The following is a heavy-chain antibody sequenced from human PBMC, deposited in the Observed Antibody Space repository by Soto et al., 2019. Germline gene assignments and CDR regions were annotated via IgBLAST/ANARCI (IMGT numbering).Heavy chain of an antibody. CDR2: ISYDGSNK. Sequence: QVQLVESGGCVVQPGRSLRLSCAASGFTFSSYAMHWVRQAPGKGLEWVAVISYDGSNKYYADSVKGRFTISRDNSQNTLYLQMHSLRAEDTAVYYCARDGDPDYWGQGTLVTV. D-gene: IGHD4-17*01. J-gene: IGHJ4*02. CDR3: ARDGDPDY. CDR1: GFTFSSYA. V-gene: IGHV3-30-3*01.